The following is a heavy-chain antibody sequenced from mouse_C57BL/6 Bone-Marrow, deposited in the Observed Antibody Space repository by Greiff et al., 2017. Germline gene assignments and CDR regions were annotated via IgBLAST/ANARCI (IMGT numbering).Heavy chain of an antibody. CDR1: GFSLTSYG. J-gene: IGHJ1*03. CDR2: IWSGGST. CDR3: ARDSFYYDYDGWYFDV. Sequence: QVQLKESGPGLVQPSQSLSITCTVSGFSLTSYGVHWVRQSPGKGLEWLGVIWSGGSTDYNAAFISRLSISKDNSKSQVFFKMNSLQADDTAIYYCARDSFYYDYDGWYFDVWGTGTTVTVSS. D-gene: IGHD2-4*01. V-gene: IGHV2-2*01.